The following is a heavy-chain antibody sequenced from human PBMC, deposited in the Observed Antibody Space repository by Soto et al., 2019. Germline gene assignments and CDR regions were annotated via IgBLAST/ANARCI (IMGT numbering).Heavy chain of an antibody. CDR2: ILVGGST. CDR1: GFICSSYD. CDR3: AKETATSGGAFEI. D-gene: IGHD1-26*01. J-gene: IGHJ3*02. V-gene: IGHV3-23*01. Sequence: GGSLRLSCAVSGFICSSYDMSWVRQAPGKGLEWVSTILVGGSTHYEDSVKGRFTISRDTYKNTVYLQMNSLTAGDTAFYYCAKETATSGGAFEIYGQGTMVTVSS.